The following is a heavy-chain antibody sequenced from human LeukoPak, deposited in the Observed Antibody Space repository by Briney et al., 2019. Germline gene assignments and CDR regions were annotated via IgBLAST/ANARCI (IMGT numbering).Heavy chain of an antibody. CDR2: ISSGSGTTI. CDR1: GFTFSDYY. CDR3: ARTHPGRWYFDP. Sequence: GGSLRLSCAASGFTFSDYYMSWIRQAPGKGLEWLSYISSGSGTTIYYGDSVRGRFTISRDDAENLLYLQMSNLRAEDMAVYYCARTHPGRWYFDPWGRGTLVTVSS. V-gene: IGHV3-11*01. J-gene: IGHJ2*01.